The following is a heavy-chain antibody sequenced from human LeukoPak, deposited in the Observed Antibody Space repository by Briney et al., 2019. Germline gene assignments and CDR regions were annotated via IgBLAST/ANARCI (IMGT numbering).Heavy chain of an antibody. J-gene: IGHJ4*02. CDR2: INQDGSEI. CDR1: GFTFSYYW. Sequence: AGGSLRLSCAASGFTFSYYWMSWVRQAPGKGLEWVANINQDGSEIYYVDSVKGRFTISRDNAKNSLYLQMNSLRVEDTAVYYCARDLWFGELSHWGQGTLVTVSS. V-gene: IGHV3-7*01. CDR3: ARDLWFGELSH. D-gene: IGHD3-10*01.